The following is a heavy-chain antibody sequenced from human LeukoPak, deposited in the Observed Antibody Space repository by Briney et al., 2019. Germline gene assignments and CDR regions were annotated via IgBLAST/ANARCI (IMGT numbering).Heavy chain of an antibody. J-gene: IGHJ3*02. CDR3: ARMSYDFWSGYPLAFDI. Sequence: SETLSLTCTVSGGSISSYYWSWIRQPAGKGLEWIGRIYTSGSTNYNPSLKSRVTMSVDTSKNQFSLKLSSVTAADAAVYYCARMSYDFWSGYPLAFDIWGQGTMVTVSS. D-gene: IGHD3-3*01. CDR1: GGSISSYY. CDR2: IYTSGST. V-gene: IGHV4-4*07.